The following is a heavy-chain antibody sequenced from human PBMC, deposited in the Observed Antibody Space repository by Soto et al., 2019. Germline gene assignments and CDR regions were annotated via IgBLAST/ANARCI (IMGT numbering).Heavy chain of an antibody. D-gene: IGHD3-22*01. Sequence: QVQLQESGPGLAKPSETLSLTCSVSGGPINSYYWSWIRQPPGKGLEWIAYIGNSGSTNYNPSLKSRVTISVDTSKNQFSLKLSSVTAADTAVYYCARSGYYDSSGYSYFNGMDVWGQGTTVTVSS. J-gene: IGHJ6*02. CDR1: GGPINSYY. V-gene: IGHV4-59*01. CDR2: IGNSGST. CDR3: ARSGYYDSSGYSYFNGMDV.